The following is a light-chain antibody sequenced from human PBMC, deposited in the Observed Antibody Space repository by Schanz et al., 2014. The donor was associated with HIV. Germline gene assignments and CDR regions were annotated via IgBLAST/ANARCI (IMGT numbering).Light chain of an antibody. J-gene: IGKJ2*01. Sequence: DIQMTQSPSTLSTSVGDTVTITCRASQSINRWLAWYQQKPGKAPNLLIYQASTLETGVPSRFSGSGSGTEFTLTISSLQPAELATYYCQQYDAYPYTFGQGTKLEIK. V-gene: IGKV1-5*03. CDR2: QAS. CDR3: QQYDAYPYT. CDR1: QSINRW.